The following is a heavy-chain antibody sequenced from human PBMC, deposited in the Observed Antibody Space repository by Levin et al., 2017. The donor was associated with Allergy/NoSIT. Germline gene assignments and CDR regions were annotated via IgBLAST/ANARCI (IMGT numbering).Heavy chain of an antibody. Sequence: SQTLSLTCAISWDSVSSNSVAWNWIRQSPSRGLEWLGRTYYRSKWYNDYAVSVKSRITIKPDTSKNQFSLQLNSVTPEDTAVYYCARDRVVVVPGASYGMDVWGQGITVTVSS. CDR1: WDSVSSNSVA. V-gene: IGHV6-1*01. J-gene: IGHJ6*02. D-gene: IGHD2-15*01. CDR3: ARDRVVVVPGASYGMDV. CDR2: TYYRSKWYN.